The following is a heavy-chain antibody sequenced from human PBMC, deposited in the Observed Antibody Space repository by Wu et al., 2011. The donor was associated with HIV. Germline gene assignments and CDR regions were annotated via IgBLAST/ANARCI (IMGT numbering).Heavy chain of an antibody. D-gene: IGHD5-18*01. CDR3: AAQRAYTWSWFDH. CDR2: INTNNGDT. J-gene: IGHJ5*02. V-gene: IGHV1-18*01. CDR1: LHISNNG. Sequence: KDFWLHISNNGITWVRQAPGQAFEWMGWINTNNGDTDYAQSLQGRVTMTTDTSSSTAYMELRSLRPDDTAAYYCAAQRAYTWSWFDHWGQGTLVTVSS.